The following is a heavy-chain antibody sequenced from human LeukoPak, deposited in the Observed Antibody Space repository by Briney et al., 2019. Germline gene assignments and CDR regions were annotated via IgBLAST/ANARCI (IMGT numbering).Heavy chain of an antibody. CDR1: GGSFSSYA. J-gene: IGHJ3*02. Sequence: SVKVSCQASGGSFSSYAISWVRPAPGQGLAWMGRIIPIFGTANYAQKFQGRVTITMDESTSTAYMELSSLRSEDTAVYYCARRHSGSPSFDIWGQGTMVTVSS. V-gene: IGHV1-69*05. CDR3: ARRHSGSPSFDI. D-gene: IGHD1-26*01. CDR2: IIPIFGTA.